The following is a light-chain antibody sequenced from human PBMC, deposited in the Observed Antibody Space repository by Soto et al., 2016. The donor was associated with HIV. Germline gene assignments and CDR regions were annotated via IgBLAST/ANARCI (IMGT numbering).Light chain of an antibody. CDR2: DNT. CDR1: NIRFKS. Sequence: SYVLSQPPSASVAPGKTARITCGGNNIRFKSVHWYQQKSGQAPVLVVYDNTDRPSGIPERLSGSNSGNTATLTISRVEVGDEADYYCQVWDSSADHVVFGGGTRLTVL. CDR3: QVWDSSADHVV. V-gene: IGLV3-21*03. J-gene: IGLJ2*01.